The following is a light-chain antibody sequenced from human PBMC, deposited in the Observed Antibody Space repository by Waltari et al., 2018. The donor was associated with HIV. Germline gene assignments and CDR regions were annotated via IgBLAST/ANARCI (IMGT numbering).Light chain of an antibody. CDR1: SSNIENDN. Sequence: QSVLTQPPSASGTPGQRVTISCSGSSSNIENDNVYWYQQLTGAAPRLLIYKDTQRPSGVPGRFTGSKSGTSASLAISGLRSEDEADYYCVGWDSRLSGYVFGSGTKVTIL. J-gene: IGLJ1*01. CDR2: KDT. V-gene: IGLV1-47*01. CDR3: VGWDSRLSGYV.